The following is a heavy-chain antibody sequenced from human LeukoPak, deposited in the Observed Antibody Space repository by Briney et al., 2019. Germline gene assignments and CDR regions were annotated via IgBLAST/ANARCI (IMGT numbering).Heavy chain of an antibody. CDR2: MNPNSGNT. CDR3: ARDSVFEYVFDY. CDR1: GYTFTSYD. V-gene: IGHV1-8*01. D-gene: IGHD6-6*01. J-gene: IGHJ4*02. Sequence: ASVKVSCKASGYTFTSYDINWVRQATGQGLEWMGWMNPNSGNTGYAQKFQGRVTMTRDTSISTAYMELSRLRSDDTAVYYCARDSVFEYVFDYWGQGTLVTVYS.